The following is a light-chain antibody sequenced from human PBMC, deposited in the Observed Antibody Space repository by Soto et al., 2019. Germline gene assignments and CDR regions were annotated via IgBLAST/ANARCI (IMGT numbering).Light chain of an antibody. Sequence: EIVLTQSPDTLSLSPGERATLSCRASQSVSNYLAWYQQKPGQAPRLLIYGASRRATVIPDRFSGSGSGTDFTLTISRLEPEDFAVYYCQQYGGSPQTFCQGTNVEIK. CDR3: QQYGGSPQT. J-gene: IGKJ1*01. V-gene: IGKV3-20*01. CDR1: QSVSNY. CDR2: GAS.